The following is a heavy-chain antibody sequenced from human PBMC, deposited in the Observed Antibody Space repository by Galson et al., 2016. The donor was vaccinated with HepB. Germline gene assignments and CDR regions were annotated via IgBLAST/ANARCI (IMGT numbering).Heavy chain of an antibody. CDR3: AKVTRPGISAPRYGMDV. CDR2: ISGGATAT. CDR1: GFTFSSYA. J-gene: IGHJ6*04. Sequence: SLRLSCAASGFTFSSYAMTWVRQAPGRGLEWVSGISGGATATYNADSVKGRFAISRDNSKNTLFLPMNNLRAEDTALYYCAKVTRPGISAPRYGMDVWGKGTPVTVSS. V-gene: IGHV3-23*01. D-gene: IGHD6-13*01.